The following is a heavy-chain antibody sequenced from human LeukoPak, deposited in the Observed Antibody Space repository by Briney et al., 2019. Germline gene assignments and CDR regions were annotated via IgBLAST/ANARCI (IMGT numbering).Heavy chain of an antibody. CDR2: IYSSGST. Sequence: KPSETLSLTCTVSGGSISSSSYYWSWIRQPAGKGLEWIGRIYSSGSTYYSPSLKSRVTMSVDTSQNQISLKVNSVTAADTAVYYCARERNSDYVLAYFHYYMDVWGKGTSVTISS. J-gene: IGHJ6*03. CDR3: ARERNSDYVLAYFHYYMDV. V-gene: IGHV4-61*02. CDR1: GGSISSSSYY. D-gene: IGHD3-10*02.